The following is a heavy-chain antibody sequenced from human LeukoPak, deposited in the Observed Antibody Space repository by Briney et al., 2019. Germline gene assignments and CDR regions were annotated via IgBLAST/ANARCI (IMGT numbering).Heavy chain of an antibody. Sequence: SETLSLTCTVSGGSISSSHYYWGWIRQPPGKGLEWIGTIYYSGTTYYDPSLESRVTISEDTSKNQFSLTLRSVTAADTAVYYCARQISDYYYYYIDVWGKGATVTVSS. J-gene: IGHJ6*03. CDR2: IYYSGTT. D-gene: IGHD3-3*01. CDR1: GGSISSSHYY. V-gene: IGHV4-39*01. CDR3: ARQISDYYYYYIDV.